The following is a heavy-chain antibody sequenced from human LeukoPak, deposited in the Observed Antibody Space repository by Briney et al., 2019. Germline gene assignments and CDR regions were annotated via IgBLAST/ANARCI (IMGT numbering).Heavy chain of an antibody. D-gene: IGHD2-15*01. CDR2: ISSSGSTI. V-gene: IGHV3-48*03. CDR1: GLTFSSYE. Sequence: GGSLRLSCAASGLTFSSYEMNWVRQAPGKGLEWVSYISSSGSTIYYADSVKGRFTISRDNAKNSLYLQMNSLRAEDTAVYYCASSDCSGGSCYYDYWGQGTLVTVSS. J-gene: IGHJ4*02. CDR3: ASSDCSGGSCYYDY.